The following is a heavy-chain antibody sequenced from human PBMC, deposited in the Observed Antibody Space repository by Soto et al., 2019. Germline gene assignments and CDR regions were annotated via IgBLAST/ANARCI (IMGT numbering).Heavy chain of an antibody. Sequence: EVQLLESGGGLVQPGGSLRLSCAASGFTFSNYAVTWVRQAPGKGLEWVSTISGSGGSTYYEDSVTGRFTISRDNSNNSLYLHRNSLRAEDTAVYYCAKDQGSSWYEIDYGGQGTRVTVSS. CDR3: AKDQGSSWYEIDY. D-gene: IGHD6-13*01. J-gene: IGHJ4*02. CDR2: ISGSGGST. CDR1: GFTFSNYA. V-gene: IGHV3-23*01.